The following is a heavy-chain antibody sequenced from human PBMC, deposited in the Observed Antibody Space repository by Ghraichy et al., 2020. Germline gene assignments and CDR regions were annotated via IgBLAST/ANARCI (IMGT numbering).Heavy chain of an antibody. V-gene: IGHV4-31*03. J-gene: IGHJ4*02. CDR1: SGSISSSAYY. Sequence: SETLSLTCTVSSGSISSSAYYWSWIRQHPGKGLEWIGYIYYRGSTHYNPSLKSRVTMSVYLSKNQFSLRLSSVTAADTAVYYCTRGGSPNFWGGYQDSWGQGTLVTVSS. D-gene: IGHD3-3*01. CDR2: IYYRGST. CDR3: TRGGSPNFWGGYQDS.